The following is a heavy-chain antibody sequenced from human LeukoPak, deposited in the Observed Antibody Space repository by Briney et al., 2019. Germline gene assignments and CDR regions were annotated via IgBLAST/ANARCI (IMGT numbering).Heavy chain of an antibody. CDR3: ASRHCSGGGCYFAGADPFDY. CDR2: IYSGGKI. CDR1: GFTVSSTY. J-gene: IGHJ4*02. D-gene: IGHD2-15*01. V-gene: IGHV3-53*01. Sequence: GGSLRLSCAPSGFTVSSTYMSWVRQAPGKGLEWVSVIYSGGKIYYIDSVKGRFTISRDTSKNILYLQMNSLRAEDTAVYFCASRHCSGGGCYFAGADPFDYWGQGTLVTVSS.